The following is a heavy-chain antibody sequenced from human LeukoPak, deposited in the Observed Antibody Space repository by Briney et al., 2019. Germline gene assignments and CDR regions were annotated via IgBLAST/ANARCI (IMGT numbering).Heavy chain of an antibody. CDR2: IYHSGST. D-gene: IGHD3-22*01. CDR1: GGSISSSNW. V-gene: IGHV4-4*02. CDR3: ARDLYYYDSSGSYGMDV. Sequence: PSETLSLTCAVSGGSISSSNWWSWVRQPPGKGLEWIGEIYHSGSTNYNPSLKSRVTISVDKSKNQFSLKLSPVTAADTAVYYCARDLYYYDSSGSYGMDVWGQGTMVTVSS. J-gene: IGHJ6*02.